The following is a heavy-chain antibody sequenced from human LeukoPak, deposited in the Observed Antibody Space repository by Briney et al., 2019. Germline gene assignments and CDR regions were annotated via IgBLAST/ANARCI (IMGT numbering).Heavy chain of an antibody. J-gene: IGHJ3*02. V-gene: IGHV1-69*05. CDR1: GGTFSSYA. CDR2: IIPIFGTA. Sequence: ASVKVSCKASGGTFSSYAISWVRQAPGQGLEWMGGIIPIFGTANYAQKFQGRVTITTDESTSTAYMELSSLRSEDTAVYYCARDPASSSRFDAFDIWGQGTMVTVSS. CDR3: ARDPASSSRFDAFDI. D-gene: IGHD6-13*01.